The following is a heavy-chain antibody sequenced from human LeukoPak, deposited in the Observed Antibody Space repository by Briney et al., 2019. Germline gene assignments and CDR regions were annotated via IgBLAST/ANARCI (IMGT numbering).Heavy chain of an antibody. V-gene: IGHV3-33*01. CDR1: GFTFSSYG. CDR3: ARDFRILHYYCGMDV. CDR2: IWYDGSNK. J-gene: IGHJ6*02. Sequence: GRSLRLSCAASGFTFSSYGMHWVRQAPGKRLEGVAVIWYDGSNKYYADSVKGRFTISRDNSKNTLYLQMNSLRAEDTAVYYCARDFRILHYYCGMDVWGQGTTVTVSS.